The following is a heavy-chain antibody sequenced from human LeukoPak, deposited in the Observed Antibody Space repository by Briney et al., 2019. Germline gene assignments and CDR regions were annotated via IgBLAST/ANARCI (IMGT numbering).Heavy chain of an antibody. J-gene: IGHJ4*02. D-gene: IGHD7-27*01. CDR1: GGSISSGDYY. Sequence: SETLSLTCTVSGGSISSGDYYWSWIRQPPGKGLEWIGYIYYSGSTYYNPSLKSRVTISVDTSKNQFSLKLSSVTAADTAVYYCARARWGFLYFGYWGQGTLVTVSS. CDR2: IYYSGST. CDR3: ARARWGFLYFGY. V-gene: IGHV4-30-4*01.